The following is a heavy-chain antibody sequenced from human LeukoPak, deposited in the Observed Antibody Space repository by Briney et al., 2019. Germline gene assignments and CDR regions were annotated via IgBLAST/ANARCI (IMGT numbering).Heavy chain of an antibody. CDR1: GYTFTGYY. J-gene: IGHJ6*02. CDR3: ARGPNRYYGMDV. D-gene: IGHD1/OR15-1a*01. V-gene: IGHV1-8*02. CDR2: INPNSGNT. Sequence: ASVKVSCKASGYTFTGYYMHWVRQAPGQGLEWVGWINPNSGNTGYAQKFQGRVTMTRNTSISTAYMELSSLRSEDTAVYYCARGPNRYYGMDVWGQGTTVTVSS.